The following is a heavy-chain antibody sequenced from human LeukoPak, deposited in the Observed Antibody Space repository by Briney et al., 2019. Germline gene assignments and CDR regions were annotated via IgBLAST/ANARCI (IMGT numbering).Heavy chain of an antibody. J-gene: IGHJ4*02. CDR1: GFTFSSYS. CDR2: ISSSSSYI. V-gene: IGHV3-21*01. Sequence: GGSLRLSCAASGFTFSSYSMNWVRQAPGKGLEWVSSISSSSSYIYYADSVKGRFTISRDNAKNSLYLQMNSLRAEDTAVYYCAGLDWAARLPLNYWGQGTLVTVSS. CDR3: AGLDWAARLPLNY. D-gene: IGHD6-6*01.